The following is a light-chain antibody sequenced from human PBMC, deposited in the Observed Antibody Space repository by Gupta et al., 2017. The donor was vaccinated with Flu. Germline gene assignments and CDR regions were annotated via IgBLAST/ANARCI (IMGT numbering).Light chain of an antibody. CDR3: QQRSKWPLT. Sequence: ETVLTLSLATRSPSSRDRTTRSCLASQSVSSYLAWYQQKPGQAPRLLIYDASNRATGIPARFSGSGSGTDFTLTISSLEPEDFGVYYCQQRSKWPLTFGEGTKLEIK. J-gene: IGKJ4*01. CDR2: DAS. V-gene: IGKV3-11*01. CDR1: QSVSSY.